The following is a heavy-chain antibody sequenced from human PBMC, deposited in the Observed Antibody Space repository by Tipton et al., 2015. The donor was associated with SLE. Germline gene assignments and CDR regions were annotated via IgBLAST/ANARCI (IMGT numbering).Heavy chain of an antibody. CDR3: AKGGLVGYYFDY. Sequence: GSLRLSCAASGFTFSSYAMSWVRQAPGKGLEWVSAISGSGGSTYYAYSVKGRFTISRDNSKNTLYLQMNSLRAEDTAVYYCAKGGLVGYYFDYWGQGTLVTVSS. CDR1: GFTFSSYA. J-gene: IGHJ4*02. D-gene: IGHD2-8*02. V-gene: IGHV3-23*01. CDR2: ISGSGGST.